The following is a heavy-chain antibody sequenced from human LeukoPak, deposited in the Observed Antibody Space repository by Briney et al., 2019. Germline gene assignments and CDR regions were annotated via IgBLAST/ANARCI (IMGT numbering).Heavy chain of an antibody. CDR3: ARGDLIVVVTALIDY. J-gene: IGHJ4*02. Sequence: GASVKVSCKSSGYTFTGYYMHWVRQAPGQGLEWMGWINPNSGGTNYAQKFQGRVTMTRDTSISTAYMELSRLRSDDTAVHYCARGDLIVVVTALIDYWGQGTLVTVSS. CDR1: GYTFTGYY. D-gene: IGHD2-21*02. V-gene: IGHV1-2*02. CDR2: INPNSGGT.